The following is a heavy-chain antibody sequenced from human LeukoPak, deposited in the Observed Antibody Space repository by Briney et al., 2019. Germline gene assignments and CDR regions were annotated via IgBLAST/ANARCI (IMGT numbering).Heavy chain of an antibody. D-gene: IGHD1-26*01. CDR2: IYHSGSA. CDR3: ASSGREGSYFFDY. Sequence: SETLSLTCTVFGYSITTGYYWGWIRQPPGKGLEWIGSIYHSGSAFYNPSLKSRVTMSVDTSNNQFSLKLNSVTAADTAIYYCASSGREGSYFFDYWGXXTLVTVSS. CDR1: GYSITTGYY. J-gene: IGHJ4*01. V-gene: IGHV4-38-2*02.